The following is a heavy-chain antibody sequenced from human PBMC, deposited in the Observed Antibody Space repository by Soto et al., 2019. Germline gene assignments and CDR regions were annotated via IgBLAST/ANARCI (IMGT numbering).Heavy chain of an antibody. CDR1: GYTFTGYY. J-gene: IGHJ4*02. V-gene: IGHV1-8*02. D-gene: IGHD2-2*01. CDR3: ARSVADQPLFDS. Sequence: ASVKVSCKASGYTFTGYYMHWVRQAPGQGLEWMGWINPNSGNTGYAQKFQGRVTMTRNPSISTAYMELSSLRSEDTAVYYCARSVADQPLFDSWGQGTLVTVSS. CDR2: INPNSGNT.